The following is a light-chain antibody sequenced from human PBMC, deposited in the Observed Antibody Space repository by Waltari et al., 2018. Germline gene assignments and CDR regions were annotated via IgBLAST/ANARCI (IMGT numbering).Light chain of an antibody. CDR1: QSVSRS. V-gene: IGKV3-20*01. Sequence: EIVLTQSPGTLSLSPGERATLSCRASQSVSRSLAWYQQKPGQAPRLLIYDASSRATGIPDRFSGSGSGTDFSLTISRLELEDFAVYYCQKYVNLPATFGQGTKVEIK. J-gene: IGKJ1*01. CDR3: QKYVNLPAT. CDR2: DAS.